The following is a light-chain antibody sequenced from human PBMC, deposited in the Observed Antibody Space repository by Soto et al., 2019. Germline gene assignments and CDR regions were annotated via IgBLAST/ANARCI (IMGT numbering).Light chain of an antibody. V-gene: IGKV2-28*01. J-gene: IGKJ1*01. CDR2: LGS. CDR1: QSLLHRRGYHY. Sequence: DIVLTQSPLSLPVTPGEPASISCRSRQSLLHRRGYHYLDWYVQKPGHSPQLLIYLGSNRATGVPARFSGSGSGADFTLKINRVEAADVGVYYCLHDLQHPPAFGQGTNVEIK. CDR3: LHDLQHPPA.